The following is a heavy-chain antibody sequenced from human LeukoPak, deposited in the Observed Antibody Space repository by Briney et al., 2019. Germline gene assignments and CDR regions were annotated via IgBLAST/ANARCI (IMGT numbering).Heavy chain of an antibody. Sequence: GGSLRLSCVASGFTFSSYAMSWVRQAPGKGLEWVSAISGSGVTTHYAGSVTGRFSISRDNSKNTLYLQMNSLRAEDTALYYCAKKVVVGATSPYSDFQDWGQGTLVTVSS. D-gene: IGHD1-26*01. CDR3: AKKVVVGATSPYSDFQD. V-gene: IGHV3-23*01. CDR2: ISGSGVTT. J-gene: IGHJ1*01. CDR1: GFTFSSYA.